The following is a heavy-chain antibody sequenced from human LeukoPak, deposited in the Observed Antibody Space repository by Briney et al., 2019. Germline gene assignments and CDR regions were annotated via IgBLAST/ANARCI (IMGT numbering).Heavy chain of an antibody. Sequence: PSQTLSLTCTVSGGPISSGGYYWSWIRQHPGKGLEWIGYIYYSGSTYYNPSLKSRVTISVDTSKNQFSLKLSSVTAADTAVYYCARIRLGRPGYYFDYWGQGTLVTVSS. CDR2: IYYSGST. J-gene: IGHJ4*02. CDR3: ARIRLGRPGYYFDY. V-gene: IGHV4-31*03. D-gene: IGHD2-2*01. CDR1: GGPISSGGYY.